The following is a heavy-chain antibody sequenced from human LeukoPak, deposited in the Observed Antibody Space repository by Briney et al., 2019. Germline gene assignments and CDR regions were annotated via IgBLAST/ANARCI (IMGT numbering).Heavy chain of an antibody. V-gene: IGHV3-74*01. CDR1: GFSLSSYW. Sequence: GGSLRLSCAASGFSLSSYWMHWVRQAPGKGLVWVSRIDNTGRSTSYADSVRGRFTVSRDGAKNTMYLQMNSLRAEDTAVYYCATSTYSGSHWDAFDIWGQGTIITVSS. D-gene: IGHD1-26*01. CDR2: IDNTGRST. CDR3: ATSTYSGSHWDAFDI. J-gene: IGHJ3*02.